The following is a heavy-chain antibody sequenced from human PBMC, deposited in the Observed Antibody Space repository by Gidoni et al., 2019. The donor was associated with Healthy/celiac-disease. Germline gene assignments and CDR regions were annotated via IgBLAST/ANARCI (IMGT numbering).Heavy chain of an antibody. J-gene: IGHJ4*02. CDR3: AGSGDYYDSSGYYPGLDY. CDR1: GFTFSSYA. Sequence: EVQLLESGGGLVQPGGSLRLSCAASGFTFSSYAMSWVRQAPGKGLEWVSAISGSGGSTYYADSVKGRFTISRDNSKNTLYLQMNSLRAEDTAVYYCAGSGDYYDSSGYYPGLDYWGQRTLVTVSS. CDR2: ISGSGGST. D-gene: IGHD3-22*01. V-gene: IGHV3-23*01.